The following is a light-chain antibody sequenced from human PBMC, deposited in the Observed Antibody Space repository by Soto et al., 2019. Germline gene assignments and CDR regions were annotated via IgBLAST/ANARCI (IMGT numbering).Light chain of an antibody. CDR1: SGDIGAFKY. V-gene: IGLV2-14*01. Sequence: QSAQTQPASVSGSPGQSITISCTGTSGDIGAFKYVSWYQQEPGNAPKLLIYEVSRRPSGISNRFSGSRSGNTASLTISGLQAEDETDYYCSSYTSANTLLFGTGTKVTVL. J-gene: IGLJ1*01. CDR2: EVS. CDR3: SSYTSANTLL.